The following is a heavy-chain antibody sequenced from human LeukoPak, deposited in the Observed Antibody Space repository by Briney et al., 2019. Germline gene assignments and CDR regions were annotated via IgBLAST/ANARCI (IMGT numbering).Heavy chain of an antibody. J-gene: IGHJ5*02. CDR3: ARSGGRWNWFDP. V-gene: IGHV4-59*01. D-gene: IGHD2-15*01. Sequence: PSETLSLTCTVSGVSISSYYWSWLRQPPGKGLEWIGYIYYSGSTNYNPSLKSRVTISVDTSKNQFSLKLTSVTAADTAVYYCARSGGRWNWFDPWGQGTLVTVSS. CDR2: IYYSGST. CDR1: GVSISSYY.